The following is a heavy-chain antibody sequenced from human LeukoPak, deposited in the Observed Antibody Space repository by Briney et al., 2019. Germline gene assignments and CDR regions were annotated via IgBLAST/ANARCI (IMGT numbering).Heavy chain of an antibody. CDR3: ARDLGTSGWYTFDF. CDR2: TYYRSKWYN. J-gene: IGHJ4*02. V-gene: IGHV6-1*01. CDR1: GDSVSSNNGA. D-gene: IGHD6-19*01. Sequence: SQTLSVTCAISGDSVSSNNGAWNWIRQSPSRGLEWLGRTYYRSKWYNDCAAFIQGRITINPDTSKNQFSLQLNSVTPEDTAVYYCARDLGTSGWYTFDFWGQGTLVTVSS.